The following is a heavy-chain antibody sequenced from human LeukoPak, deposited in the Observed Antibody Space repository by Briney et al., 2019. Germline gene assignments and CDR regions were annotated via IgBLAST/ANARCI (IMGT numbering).Heavy chain of an antibody. CDR2: ISSSGSTI. Sequence: GGSLRLSCAASGFTFSSYEMNWVRQAPGQGLEWVSYISSSGSTIYYADSVKGRFTISRDNAKTSLYLQMNSLRAEDTAVYYCAELGITMIGGVWGKGTTVTISS. V-gene: IGHV3-48*03. CDR1: GFTFSSYE. D-gene: IGHD3-10*02. J-gene: IGHJ6*04. CDR3: AELGITMIGGV.